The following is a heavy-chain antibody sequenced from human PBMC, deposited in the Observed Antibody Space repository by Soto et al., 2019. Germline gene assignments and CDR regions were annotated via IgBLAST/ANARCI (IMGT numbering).Heavy chain of an antibody. V-gene: IGHV1-18*01. CDR2: ISAYNGNT. Sequence: QVQLVQSGAEVKKPGASVKVSCKASGYTFTSYGISWVRQAPGQGLEWMGRISAYNGNTNNAQKLQGRVTMTTDTSTSTAYMELRSLISDDTAVYYCARDSGYGDYEAFVDVWGQGTTVTVSS. CDR3: ARDSGYGDYEAFVDV. J-gene: IGHJ6*02. CDR1: GYTFTSYG. D-gene: IGHD4-17*01.